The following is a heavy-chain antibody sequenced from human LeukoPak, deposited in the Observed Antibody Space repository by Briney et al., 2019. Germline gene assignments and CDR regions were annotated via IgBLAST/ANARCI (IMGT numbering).Heavy chain of an antibody. D-gene: IGHD5-24*01. Sequence: SETLSLTCAVYGGSFSGYYWSWIRQPPGKGLEWIGEINHSGSTNYNPSLKSRVTISVDTSKNQFSLKLSSATAADTAVYYCARVEMATIHKEFDYWGQGTLVTVSS. CDR1: GGSFSGYY. J-gene: IGHJ4*02. CDR2: INHSGST. CDR3: ARVEMATIHKEFDY. V-gene: IGHV4-34*01.